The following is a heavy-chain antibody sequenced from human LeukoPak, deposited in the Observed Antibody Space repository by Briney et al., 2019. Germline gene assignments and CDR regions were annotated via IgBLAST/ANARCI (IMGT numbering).Heavy chain of an antibody. J-gene: IGHJ4*02. CDR2: IYYSGTT. CDR3: ARDLKPLEWLPTIYYFDY. Sequence: SETLSLTCTVSGGSISSSSYYWGWIRQSPGKGLEWIGSIYYSGTTYYNPSLKSRVTISVDTSKNQFSLKLSSVTAADTAVYYCARDLKPLEWLPTIYYFDYWGQGTLVTVSS. CDR1: GGSISSSSYY. D-gene: IGHD3-3*01. V-gene: IGHV4-39*07.